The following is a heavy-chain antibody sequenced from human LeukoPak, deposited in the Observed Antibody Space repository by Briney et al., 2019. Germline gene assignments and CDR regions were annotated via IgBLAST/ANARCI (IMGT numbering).Heavy chain of an antibody. V-gene: IGHV1-69*06. Sequence: VASVKVSCKASGGTFNSYAISWVRQAPGQGLEWMGGIIPIFGTANYAQKFQGRVTITADKSTSTAYMELSSRRSEDTAVYYCARDLLRAGWAAAGTNDYDAFDIWGQGTMVTVSS. CDR2: IIPIFGTA. D-gene: IGHD6-13*01. CDR3: ARDLLRAGWAAAGTNDYDAFDI. J-gene: IGHJ3*02. CDR1: GGTFNSYA.